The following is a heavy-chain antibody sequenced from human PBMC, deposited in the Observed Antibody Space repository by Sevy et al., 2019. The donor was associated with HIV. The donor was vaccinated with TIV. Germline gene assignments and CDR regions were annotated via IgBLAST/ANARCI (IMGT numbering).Heavy chain of an antibody. J-gene: IGHJ4*01. CDR1: GFTXXXYT. CDR3: AKGHYYTTXTXXXXXXX. V-gene: IGHV3-43*01. D-gene: IGHD3-3*01. Sequence: GGSLRLSCAASGFTXXXYTMHWARQTPGKGLEWVSLINWDGSTTYYADSVKGRFTISRDNSKNSLYLQMSSLRTEDXALYYCAKGHYYTTXTXXXXXXXWGXXTLVTVSS. CDR2: INWDGSTT.